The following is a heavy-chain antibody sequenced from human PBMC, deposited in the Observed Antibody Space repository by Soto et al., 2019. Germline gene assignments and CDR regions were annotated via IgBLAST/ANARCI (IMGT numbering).Heavy chain of an antibody. CDR2: VYYSGST. D-gene: IGHD1-20*01. CDR1: GGSISSGGYY. V-gene: IGHV4-31*03. Sequence: SEILSLTCTVSGGSISSGGYYWSWIRQHPGKGLEWIGYVYYSGSTYYNPSLKSRVTISVDTSKNQVSLRLSSVTAADTAVYYCAREQYNWKLWGQGTLVTVSS. J-gene: IGHJ4*02. CDR3: AREQYNWKL.